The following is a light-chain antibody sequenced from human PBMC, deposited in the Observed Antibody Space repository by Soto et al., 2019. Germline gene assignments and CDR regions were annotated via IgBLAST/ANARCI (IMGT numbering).Light chain of an antibody. CDR3: NSYVTGNSLI. V-gene: IGLV2-8*01. CDR2: EVT. Sequence: QSALTQPPSASGSPGQSVTISCTGTSRDVGGHDYVSWYQQHPGKAPKLLIYEVTKRPSGVPDRFSGSKSGNTASLTVSGLQADDEADYYCNSYVTGNSLIFGGGTK. CDR1: SRDVGGHDY. J-gene: IGLJ2*01.